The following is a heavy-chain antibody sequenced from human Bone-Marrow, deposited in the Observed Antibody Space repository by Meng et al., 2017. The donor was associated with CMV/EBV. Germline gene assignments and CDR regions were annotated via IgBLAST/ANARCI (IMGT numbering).Heavy chain of an antibody. CDR3: AKGGGDLDY. J-gene: IGHJ4*02. V-gene: IGHV3-23*01. CDR2: ISGSGGST. CDR1: GFTFSSYA. Sequence: LRLSCAASGFTFSSYAMSWVRQAPGKGMAWVSAISGSGGSTYYADSVKGRFTISRDNSKNTLYLQMNSLRAEDTAVYYCAKGGGDLDYWGQGTLVTVSS. D-gene: IGHD2-21*02.